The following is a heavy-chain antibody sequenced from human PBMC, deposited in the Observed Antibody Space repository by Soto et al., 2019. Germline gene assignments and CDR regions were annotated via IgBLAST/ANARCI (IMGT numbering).Heavy chain of an antibody. V-gene: IGHV4-39*01. D-gene: IGHD2-15*01. CDR3: ARIPSYCSGGSCYSGRGTVDYYYYMDV. Sequence: SETLSLTCTFSGLSISSSSYYWGWIRQPPGKGLEWIGSIYYSGSTYYNPSLKSRVTISVDTSKNQFSLKLSSVTAADTAVYYCARIPSYCSGGSCYSGRGTVDYYYYMDVWGKGTTVTVSS. CDR1: GLSISSSSYY. J-gene: IGHJ6*03. CDR2: IYYSGST.